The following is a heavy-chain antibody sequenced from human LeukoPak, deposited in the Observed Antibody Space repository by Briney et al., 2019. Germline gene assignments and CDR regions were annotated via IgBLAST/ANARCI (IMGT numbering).Heavy chain of an antibody. CDR3: ARLYCSGGSCYVDY. CDR1: GFTFGSYG. D-gene: IGHD2-15*01. V-gene: IGHV3-30*02. J-gene: IGHJ4*02. CDR2: IRYDGSNK. Sequence: PGGSLRLSCAASGFTFGSYGMHWVRQAPGKGLEWVAFIRYDGSNKYYADSVKGRFTISRDNSKNTLYLQMNSLRAEDTAVYYCARLYCSGGSCYVDYWGQGTLVTVSS.